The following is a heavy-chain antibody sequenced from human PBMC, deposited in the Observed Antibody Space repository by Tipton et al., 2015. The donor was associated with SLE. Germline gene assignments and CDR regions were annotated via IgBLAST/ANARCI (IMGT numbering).Heavy chain of an antibody. CDR2: IYSGGST. CDR3: ARGGVSYMDA. CDR1: GFTVSTNY. D-gene: IGHD3-16*01. Sequence: GSLRLSCAASGFTVSTNYMSWVRQAPGKGLQWVSVIYSGGSTLYADSVKGRFTISRDISKNTLYFQMNSLRAEDTAVYYCARGGVSYMDAWGKGTTVTVSS. J-gene: IGHJ6*03. V-gene: IGHV3-66*02.